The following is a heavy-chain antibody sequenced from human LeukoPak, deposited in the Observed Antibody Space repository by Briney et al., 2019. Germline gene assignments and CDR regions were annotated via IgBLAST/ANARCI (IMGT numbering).Heavy chain of an antibody. J-gene: IGHJ4*02. CDR2: IGAYNGNT. CDR1: GYTFTSYG. CDR3: ARASSGYSYGLIDY. V-gene: IGHV1-18*04. D-gene: IGHD5-18*01. Sequence: ASVKVSCKASGYTFTSYGISWVRQAPGQGLEWMGWIGAYNGNTNYAQKLQGRVTMTTDTSTSTAYTELRSLRSDDTAVYYCARASSGYSYGLIDYWGQGTLVTVSS.